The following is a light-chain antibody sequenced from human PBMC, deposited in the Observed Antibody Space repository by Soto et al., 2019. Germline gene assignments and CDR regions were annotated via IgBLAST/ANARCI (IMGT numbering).Light chain of an antibody. CDR2: DVT. CDR1: SSDIGGYNF. Sequence: QSVLTQPASVSGSPGQSITISCTGTSSDIGGYNFVSWYQQHPGKAPKLMIYDVTNRPSGVSNRFSGSKSANTASLTISGLQAEDEADYYCSSYSSSSTNYVFGSGTKVTVL. V-gene: IGLV2-14*01. CDR3: SSYSSSSTNYV. J-gene: IGLJ1*01.